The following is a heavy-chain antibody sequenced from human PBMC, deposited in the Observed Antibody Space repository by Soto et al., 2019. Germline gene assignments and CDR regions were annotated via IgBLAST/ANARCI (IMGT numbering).Heavy chain of an antibody. CDR3: AVTYYDFWSGYYTPYGMDV. J-gene: IGHJ6*02. CDR1: GYTFTSYA. D-gene: IGHD3-3*01. V-gene: IGHV1-3*01. Sequence: ASVKVSCKASGYTFTSYAMHWVRQAPGQRLEWMGWINAGNGNTKYSQKFQGRVTITRDTSASTAYMELSSLRSEDTAVYYCAVTYYDFWSGYYTPYGMDVWGQGTTVTVS. CDR2: INAGNGNT.